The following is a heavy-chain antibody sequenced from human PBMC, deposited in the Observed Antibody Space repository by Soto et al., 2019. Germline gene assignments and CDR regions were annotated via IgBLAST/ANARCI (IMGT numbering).Heavy chain of an antibody. CDR1: GYTFTGYF. D-gene: IGHD3-3*01. V-gene: IGHV1-2*02. J-gene: IGHJ5*02. Sequence: ASVKFSCKAFGYTFTGYFIHWVRQTPGQGLEWLGLINPNSFSTNYSQNFQVTFTFTSYTSTNTAYNKMSIPRSDYTAVYYCAGGGGTILAPLPGGKGTLVPVSS. CDR3: AGGGGTILAPLP. CDR2: INPNSFST.